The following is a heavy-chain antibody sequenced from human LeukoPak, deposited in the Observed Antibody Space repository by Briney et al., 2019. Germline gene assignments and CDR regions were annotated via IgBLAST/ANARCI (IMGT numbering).Heavy chain of an antibody. CDR3: TTALKWELHYPDY. D-gene: IGHD1-26*01. CDR1: GFTFSSYA. CDR2: IKSKSDGGTT. V-gene: IGHV3-15*01. J-gene: IGHJ4*02. Sequence: PGGSLRLSCAASGFTFSSYAMSWVRQAPGKGLEWVGRIKSKSDGGTTEYVAPVKGRFTISRDDSKNTLYLEMNSLRTEDTAIYYCTTALKWELHYPDYWGQGTLVTVSS.